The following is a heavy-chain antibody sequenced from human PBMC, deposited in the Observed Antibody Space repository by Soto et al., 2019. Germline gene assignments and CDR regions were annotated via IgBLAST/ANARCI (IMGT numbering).Heavy chain of an antibody. CDR3: ATHRRNKGSPYYYYGMDV. CDR2: IYPGDSDT. V-gene: IGHV5-51*01. Sequence: PGESLKISCKGSGYSFTSYWIGWVRQMPGKGLEWMGIIYPGDSDTRYSPSFQGQVTISADKSISTAYLQWSSLKASDTAMYYCATHRRNKGSPYYYYGMDVWGQGTTVTVSS. J-gene: IGHJ6*02. D-gene: IGHD2-15*01. CDR1: GYSFTSYW.